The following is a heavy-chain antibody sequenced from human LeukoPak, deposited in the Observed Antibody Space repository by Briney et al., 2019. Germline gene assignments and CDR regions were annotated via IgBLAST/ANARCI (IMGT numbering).Heavy chain of an antibody. CDR3: VRDRYFDAYYFDY. J-gene: IGHJ4*02. CDR2: ISSSGSTI. CDR1: GFTFSDYY. V-gene: IGHV3-11*01. Sequence: GGSLRLSCAASGFTFSDYYMSWLRQAPGRGLEWVSLISSSGSTIYYADSVKGRFTVSRDNAKNSLYLQMNSLGAEDTAVYYCVRDRYFDAYYFDYWGQGTLVTVSP. D-gene: IGHD3-9*01.